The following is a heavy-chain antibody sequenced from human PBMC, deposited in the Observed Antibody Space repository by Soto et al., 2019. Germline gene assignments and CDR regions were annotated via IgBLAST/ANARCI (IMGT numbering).Heavy chain of an antibody. CDR3: AIGTPTAAGPYVDF. CDR2: INPNSRDT. D-gene: IGHD4-17*01. Sequence: GGSVKVSCKASGYTFTAYFIQWVRQAPGQGLEWMGWINPNSRDTNSAQTFQGRVTMTSDASTRTAYMELSRLRSDDTAVYYCAIGTPTAAGPYVDFWGQGTLVTVSS. CDR1: GYTFTAYF. V-gene: IGHV1-2*02. J-gene: IGHJ4*01.